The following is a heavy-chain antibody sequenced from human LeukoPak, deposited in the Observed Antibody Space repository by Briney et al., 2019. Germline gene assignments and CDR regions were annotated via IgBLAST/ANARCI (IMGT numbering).Heavy chain of an antibody. D-gene: IGHD2-2*01. V-gene: IGHV3-23*01. CDR1: GFTFSSYA. Sequence: PGGSLRLSCAASGFTFSSYAMSWVRQAPGKGLEWVSAISGSGGSTYYADSVKGRFAISRDNSKNTLYLQMNSLRAEDTAVYYCAKQRVVVVPAAMSHDYWGRGTLVTVSS. J-gene: IGHJ4*02. CDR3: AKQRVVVVPAAMSHDY. CDR2: ISGSGGST.